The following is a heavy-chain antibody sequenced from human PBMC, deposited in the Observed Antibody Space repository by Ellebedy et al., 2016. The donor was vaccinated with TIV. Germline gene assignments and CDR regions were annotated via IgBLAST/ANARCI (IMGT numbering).Heavy chain of an antibody. Sequence: SVKVSXKASTGTFSSYAISWVRQAPGQGLEWMGGIIPIFGTANYAQKFQGRVTITADKSTSTAYMELSSLRSEDTAVYYCARVGDDYNQLEGMDVWGQGTTVTVSS. CDR1: TGTFSSYA. D-gene: IGHD5-24*01. J-gene: IGHJ6*02. V-gene: IGHV1-69*06. CDR2: IIPIFGTA. CDR3: ARVGDDYNQLEGMDV.